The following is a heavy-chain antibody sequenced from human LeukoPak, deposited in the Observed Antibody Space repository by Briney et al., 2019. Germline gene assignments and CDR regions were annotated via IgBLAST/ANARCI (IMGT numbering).Heavy chain of an antibody. CDR3: ARAQNCDYDFWSGFRRPDCVGPWFDP. Sequence: PSETLSLTCAVSGGSISSSNWWSWVRQPPGKGLEWIGEIYHSGSTNYNPSLKSRVTISVDKSKNRFSLKLSSVTAADTAVYYCARAQNCDYDFWSGFRRPDCVGPWFDPWGQGTLVTVSS. V-gene: IGHV4-4*02. D-gene: IGHD3-3*01. J-gene: IGHJ5*02. CDR1: GGSISSSNW. CDR2: IYHSGST.